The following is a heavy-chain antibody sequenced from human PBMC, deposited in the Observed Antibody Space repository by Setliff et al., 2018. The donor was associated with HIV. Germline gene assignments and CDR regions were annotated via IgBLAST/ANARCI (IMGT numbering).Heavy chain of an antibody. Sequence: ASVKVSCKASGYTFTGYYMHWVRQAPGQGLEWMGWINPNSGGTNYAQKFQGRVTMTRETSISTAYMELSRLRSDDTAVYYCARDPFLRDYYYYMDVWGKGTTVTVSS. V-gene: IGHV1-2*02. CDR3: ARDPFLRDYYYYMDV. J-gene: IGHJ6*03. CDR2: INPNSGGT. CDR1: GYTFTGYY.